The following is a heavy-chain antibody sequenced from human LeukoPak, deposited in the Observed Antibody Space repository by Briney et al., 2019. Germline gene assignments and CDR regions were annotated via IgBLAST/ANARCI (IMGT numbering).Heavy chain of an antibody. J-gene: IGHJ4*02. Sequence: GGSLRLSCAASGFTFSSYAMSWVRQAPGGGLEWVSVISASGGSTYYADSVKGRFTISRDNSNNRLYLEMNSLRAEDTAVYYCAKHAGTTRQTKDYWGQGTLVTVSS. CDR2: ISASGGST. CDR1: GFTFSSYA. D-gene: IGHD1-1*01. CDR3: AKHAGTTRQTKDY. V-gene: IGHV3-23*01.